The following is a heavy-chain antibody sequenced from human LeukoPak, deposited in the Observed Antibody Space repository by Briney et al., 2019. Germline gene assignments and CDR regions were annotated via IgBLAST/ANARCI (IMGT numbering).Heavy chain of an antibody. V-gene: IGHV1-18*01. J-gene: IGHJ4*02. CDR1: GYTFTSYA. D-gene: IGHD3-22*01. Sequence: ASVKVSCKASGYTFTSYAITWVRQAPGQGLEWMGWISAYNGNTNYAQKLQGRVTMTTDTSTSTAYMGLRSLRSDDTAVYYCATYSSGYRSLDYWGQGTLVTVSS. CDR2: ISAYNGNT. CDR3: ATYSSGYRSLDY.